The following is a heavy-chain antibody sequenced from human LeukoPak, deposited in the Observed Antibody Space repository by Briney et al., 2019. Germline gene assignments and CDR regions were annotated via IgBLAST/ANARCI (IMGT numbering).Heavy chain of an antibody. Sequence: SETLSLTCTVSGDSITNGGYFWSWVRQHPQKGLEWIGYVYYSGSTYYNPSLNSRLAISVGTSENQFFLQMTSVTAADTAVYYCVTVPKGRGTNFDSWGQGTLVTVSS. D-gene: IGHD3-10*01. J-gene: IGHJ4*02. CDR1: GDSITNGGYF. CDR3: VTVPKGRGTNFDS. V-gene: IGHV4-31*03. CDR2: VYYSGST.